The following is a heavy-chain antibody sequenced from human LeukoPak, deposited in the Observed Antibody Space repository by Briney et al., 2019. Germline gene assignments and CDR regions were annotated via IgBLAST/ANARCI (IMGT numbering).Heavy chain of an antibody. J-gene: IGHJ4*02. D-gene: IGHD5-24*01. CDR3: ARDVEMAKYYFDY. CDR2: INPRGGST. V-gene: IGHV1-46*01. CDR1: GYTFSSYF. Sequence: VASVKVSCKASGYTFSSYFMHWVRQAPGQGLEWMGIINPRGGSTSYAQKFQGRVTMTRDTSTSTVYMELSSPRSEDTAVYYCARDVEMAKYYFDYWGQGTLVTVSS.